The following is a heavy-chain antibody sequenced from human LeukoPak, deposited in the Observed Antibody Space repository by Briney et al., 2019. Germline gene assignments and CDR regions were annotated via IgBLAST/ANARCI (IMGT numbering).Heavy chain of an antibody. CDR1: GFTFSSYW. Sequence: GGSLRLSCAASGFTFSSYWMHWVRQAPGKGLVWVSRINTDGSNTIYADSVRGRFTISRDNVKNTLYLQVNSLRAEDTAVYYCARVIIGATGIDYWGQGTLVTVSS. CDR2: INTDGSNT. J-gene: IGHJ4*02. CDR3: ARVIIGATGIDY. V-gene: IGHV3-74*01. D-gene: IGHD6-13*01.